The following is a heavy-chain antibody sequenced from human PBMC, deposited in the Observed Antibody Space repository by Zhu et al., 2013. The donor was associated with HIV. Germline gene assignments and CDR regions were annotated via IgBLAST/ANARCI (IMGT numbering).Heavy chain of an antibody. CDR3: ARGYYDSSGYYYFYDY. CDR1: GYTFTSYD. J-gene: IGHJ4*02. Sequence: QVQLVQSGAEVKKPGASVKVSCKASGYTFTSYDINWVRQATGQGLEWMGWMNPNSGNTGYAQKFQGRVTMTRNTSISTAYMELSSLRSEDTAVYYCARGYYDSSGYYYFYDYWGQGTLVTVSS. CDR2: MNPNSGNT. V-gene: IGHV1-8*01. D-gene: IGHD3-22*01.